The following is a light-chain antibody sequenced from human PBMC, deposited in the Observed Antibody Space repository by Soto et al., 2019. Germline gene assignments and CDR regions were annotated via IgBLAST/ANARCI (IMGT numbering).Light chain of an antibody. V-gene: IGKV4-1*01. CDR1: QIFIHSSNNRSY. CDR2: WAS. Sequence: IVMTQSPDCRAVSVGYSGTINCNSSQIFIHSSNNRSYLAWYQQKPRQPPELLLYWASARESGVPDRFSGSGSGTDFTLTINSLQAEDVAVYFCQQYYNNPRTFGQGTKVDIK. CDR3: QQYYNNPRT. J-gene: IGKJ2*01.